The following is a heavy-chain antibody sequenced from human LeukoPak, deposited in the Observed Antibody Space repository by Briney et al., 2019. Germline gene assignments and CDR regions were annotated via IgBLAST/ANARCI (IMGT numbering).Heavy chain of an antibody. CDR3: ARSSGTYYNVDY. Sequence: ASVKVSCKASGYTFTNYYMHWVRQAPGQGLEWMGIINPSGGSTSYAQKFQGRVTMTRDTSTSTVQMELSSLRSEDTAVYYCARSSGTYYNVDYWGQGALVTVSS. D-gene: IGHD3-10*01. CDR1: GYTFTNYY. J-gene: IGHJ4*02. CDR2: INPSGGST. V-gene: IGHV1-46*01.